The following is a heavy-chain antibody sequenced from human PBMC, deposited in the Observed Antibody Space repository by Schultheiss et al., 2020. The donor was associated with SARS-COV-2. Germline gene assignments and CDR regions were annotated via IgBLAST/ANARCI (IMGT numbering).Heavy chain of an antibody. D-gene: IGHD2-21*01. V-gene: IGHV3-66*01. CDR3: ASPDGILWDAAFQH. Sequence: GESLKISCAASGFTVSSNYMSWVRQAPGKGLEWVSVIYSGGSTYYADSVKGRFTISRDNSKNSLYLQMNSLRAEDTAVYYCASPDGILWDAAFQHWGQGTLVTVSS. CDR1: GFTVSSNY. J-gene: IGHJ1*01. CDR2: IYSGGST.